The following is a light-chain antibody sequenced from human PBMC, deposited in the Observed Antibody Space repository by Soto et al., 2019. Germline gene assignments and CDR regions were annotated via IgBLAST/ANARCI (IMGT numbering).Light chain of an antibody. J-gene: IGKJ2*01. CDR3: QQSYSTPPYT. Sequence: DIQMTQSPSSLSASVGDRVTITCRVSQSISSYLNWYQQKPGKAPKLLIYAASSLQSGVPSRFSGSGSGTDFTLTISSLQPEDFATYYCQQSYSTPPYTFGRGTKVDIK. CDR2: AAS. CDR1: QSISSY. V-gene: IGKV1-39*01.